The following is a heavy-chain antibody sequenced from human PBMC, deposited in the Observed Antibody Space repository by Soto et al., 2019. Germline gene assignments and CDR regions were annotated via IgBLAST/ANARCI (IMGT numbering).Heavy chain of an antibody. Sequence: GGSLRLSCAASGFGFPGYGMSWVRQAPGKGLEWVSGITGSGDNAYYADSVKGRFTISRDNSKNTLWLQMHSLRAEDTAVYYCAKGTAFLYYYYMDVWGRGTTVTVSS. CDR3: AKGTAFLYYYYMDV. CDR2: ITGSGDNA. J-gene: IGHJ6*03. V-gene: IGHV3-23*01. CDR1: GFGFPGYG. D-gene: IGHD2-21*02.